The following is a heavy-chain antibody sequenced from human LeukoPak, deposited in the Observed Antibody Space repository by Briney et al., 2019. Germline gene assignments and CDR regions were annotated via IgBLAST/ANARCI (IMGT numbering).Heavy chain of an antibody. CDR2: IYYSGST. Sequence: SETLSLTCTVSGDSISTYYWSWIRQPPGKTLEWIGYIYYSGSTNYNPSLKSRVTISVDTSRNQFSLKLRSVPAADTAVYYCARNHYDILTHLGFDPWGQGTLVTVSS. D-gene: IGHD3-9*01. J-gene: IGHJ5*02. CDR3: ARNHYDILTHLGFDP. CDR1: GDSISTYY. V-gene: IGHV4-59*08.